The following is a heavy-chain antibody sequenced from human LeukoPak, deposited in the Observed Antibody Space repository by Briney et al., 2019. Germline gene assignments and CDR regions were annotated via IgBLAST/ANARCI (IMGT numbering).Heavy chain of an antibody. V-gene: IGHV4-59*01. CDR2: IYYSGST. CDR3: ARNKYYYDSSGYYIAFDI. D-gene: IGHD3-22*01. J-gene: IGHJ3*02. Sequence: SETLSLTCTVSGGSISTYYWSWIRQPPGKGLEWIAYIYYSGSTNYNPSLKSRVTISVDTSKNQFSLKLSSVTAADTAVYYCARNKYYYDSSGYYIAFDIWGQGTMVTVSP. CDR1: GGSISTYY.